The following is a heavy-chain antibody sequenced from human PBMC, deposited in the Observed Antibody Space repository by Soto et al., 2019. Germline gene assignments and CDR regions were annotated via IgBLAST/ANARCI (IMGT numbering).Heavy chain of an antibody. V-gene: IGHV4-59*08. D-gene: IGHD2-2*03. J-gene: IGHJ4*02. CDR2: IYYSGST. CDR3: ARRYGYCFDY. CDR1: GGSIRSYY. Sequence: SXTLSLTWTVSGGSIRSYYWSWIRQPPGKGREWIGEIYYSGSTNYNPSLKSRVTISVDTSKNQFSLKLSSVTAADPAVYYCARRYGYCFDYWGQGTLVTVSS.